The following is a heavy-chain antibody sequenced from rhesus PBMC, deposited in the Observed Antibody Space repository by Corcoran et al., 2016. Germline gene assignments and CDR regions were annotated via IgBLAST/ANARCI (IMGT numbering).Heavy chain of an antibody. D-gene: IGHD4-23*01. J-gene: IGHJ5-2*02. V-gene: IGHV4-169*01. CDR3: ARYLNSNPKSLDV. Sequence: QVQLQESGPGLVQPSETLSVTCAVSGGSISNSYWNWIRQAPGKGLEWIGYIHGSGSSTTYNPSLKSRVTLSVDASKSQLSLKLTSVTAADTAVFYCARYLNSNPKSLDVWGRGVLVTVSS. CDR2: IHGSGSST. CDR1: GGSISNSY.